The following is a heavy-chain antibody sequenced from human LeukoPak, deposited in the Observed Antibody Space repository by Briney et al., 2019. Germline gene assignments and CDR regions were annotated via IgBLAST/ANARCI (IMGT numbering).Heavy chain of an antibody. CDR2: IKQDGSDK. CDR1: GFTFSSYW. Sequence: AGGSLRLSCAASGFTFSSYWMSWVRQAPGKGLEWVANIKQDGSDKYYVGSVKGRFTISRDNAKNSLYLQMNSLRAEDTAVYYCAREPYGDFFDYWGQGTLVTVSS. V-gene: IGHV3-7*03. CDR3: AREPYGDFFDY. J-gene: IGHJ4*02. D-gene: IGHD4-17*01.